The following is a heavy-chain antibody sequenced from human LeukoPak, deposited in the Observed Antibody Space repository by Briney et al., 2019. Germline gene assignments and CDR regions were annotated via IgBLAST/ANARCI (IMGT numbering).Heavy chain of an antibody. Sequence: GGSLRLSCAASGFTFSSYAMSWVRQAPGKGLEWVSSISGSAGSTYYADSVKGRFTISRDNAKNSLYLQMNSLRAEDTAVYYCAREGGIAIDYWGQGTLVTVSS. CDR3: AREGGIAIDY. V-gene: IGHV3-23*01. CDR2: ISGSAGST. CDR1: GFTFSSYA. J-gene: IGHJ4*02. D-gene: IGHD6-13*01.